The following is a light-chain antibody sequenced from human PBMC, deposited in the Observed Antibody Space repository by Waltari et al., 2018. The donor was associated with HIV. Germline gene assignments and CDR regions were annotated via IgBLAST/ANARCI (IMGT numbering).Light chain of an antibody. J-gene: IGKJ1*01. CDR2: EAS. CDR1: QGIRHD. V-gene: IGKV1-17*01. Sequence: DIQMTQSPSSLSAPVGDRVTITCRASQGIRHDLGWYQQKAGKAPKRLIYEASNLQSGVPARFSGTGSGTEFTLTISSLQPEDLATYYCLQHNTYPLTFGQGTKVAI. CDR3: LQHNTYPLT.